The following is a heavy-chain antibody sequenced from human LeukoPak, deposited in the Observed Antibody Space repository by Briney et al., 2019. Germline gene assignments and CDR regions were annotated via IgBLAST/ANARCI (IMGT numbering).Heavy chain of an antibody. CDR1: GYTFTSYY. J-gene: IGHJ4*02. V-gene: IGHV1-46*01. Sequence: ASVKVSCKASGYTFTSYYMHWVRQAPGQGLEWMGIINPSGGSTSYAQKFQGRVTMTRDTSTSTVYMELSSLRSEDTAVHYCAVDTAMISAYDWGQGTLVTVSS. CDR3: AVDTAMISAYD. CDR2: INPSGGST. D-gene: IGHD5-18*01.